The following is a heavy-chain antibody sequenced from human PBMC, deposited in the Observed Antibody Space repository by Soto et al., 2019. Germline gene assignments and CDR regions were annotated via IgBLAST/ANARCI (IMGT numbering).Heavy chain of an antibody. J-gene: IGHJ4*01. V-gene: IGHV4-59*01. CDR2: IFYAGAI. D-gene: IGHD5-12*01. CDR1: GGSISSDY. Sequence: SETLSLTCIVSGGSISSDYWGWIGQPPGKGLEWIGYIFYAGAINYNPSLKSRVTISIDASEKQFSLNLTSVTAADTAFYYCAKYTGYESLFYFDSWGRGLQVTVSS. CDR3: AKYTGYESLFYFDS.